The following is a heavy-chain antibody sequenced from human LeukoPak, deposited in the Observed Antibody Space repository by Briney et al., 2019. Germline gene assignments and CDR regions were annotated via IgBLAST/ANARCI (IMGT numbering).Heavy chain of an antibody. CDR3: AKDLRPDIPYYYYGMDV. Sequence: SGGSLRLSCAASGFTFSSYGMHWVRQAPGKGLEWVAVISYDGSNKYYADSVKGRFTISRDNSKNTLYLQMNSLRAEDTAVYYCAKDLRPDIPYYYYGMDVWGQGTTVTVSS. D-gene: IGHD2-2*02. J-gene: IGHJ6*02. V-gene: IGHV3-30*18. CDR2: ISYDGSNK. CDR1: GFTFSSYG.